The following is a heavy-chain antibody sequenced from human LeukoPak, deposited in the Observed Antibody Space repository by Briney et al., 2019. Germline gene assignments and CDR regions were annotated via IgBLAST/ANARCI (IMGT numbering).Heavy chain of an antibody. CDR1: EFTFSSYS. Sequence: GGSLRLSCAASEFTFSSYSMNWVRQDPGKGLECVSYISSGSRTIYYADSVKGRFTISRDNSKNTLYLQMNSLRAEDTAVYYCAKASSIRWHYFDYWGQGTLVTVSS. CDR2: ISSGSRTI. D-gene: IGHD4-23*01. V-gene: IGHV3-48*01. J-gene: IGHJ4*02. CDR3: AKASSIRWHYFDY.